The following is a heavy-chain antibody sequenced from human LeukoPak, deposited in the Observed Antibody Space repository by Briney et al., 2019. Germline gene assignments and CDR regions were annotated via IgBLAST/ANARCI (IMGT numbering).Heavy chain of an antibody. V-gene: IGHV3-64*01. CDR2: ISSNGGST. Sequence: GGSLRLSCAASGFTFSSYAMHWVRQAPGKGLEYVSAISSNGGSTYYANSVKGRFTISRGNSKNTLYLQMGSLRAEDMAVYYCARGPVVGAPVDYWGQGTLVTVSS. D-gene: IGHD1-26*01. CDR3: ARGPVVGAPVDY. CDR1: GFTFSSYA. J-gene: IGHJ4*02.